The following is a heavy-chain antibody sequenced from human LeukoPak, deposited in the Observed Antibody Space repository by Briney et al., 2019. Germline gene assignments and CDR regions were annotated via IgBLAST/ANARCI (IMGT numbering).Heavy chain of an antibody. CDR3: AREIVVVPYDAFDI. CDR2: IYSGGST. D-gene: IGHD3-22*01. V-gene: IGHV3-66*02. J-gene: IGHJ3*02. CDR1: GFTVSSNY. Sequence: PGGSLRRSCAASGFTVSSNYMSWVRQAPGKGLEWVSVIYSGGSTYYTDSVKGRFTISRDNSKNTLYLQMNSLRAEDTAVYYCAREIVVVPYDAFDIWGQGTMVTVSS.